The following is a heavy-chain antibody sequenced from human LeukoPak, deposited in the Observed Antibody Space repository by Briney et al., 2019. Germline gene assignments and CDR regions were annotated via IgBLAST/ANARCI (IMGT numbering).Heavy chain of an antibody. CDR3: ARRAGGYSHPYDY. D-gene: IGHD5-18*01. CDR2: IKQDGSEK. Sequence: GGSLRLSCVASGFTFSNYWMSWVRQAPGKGLEWVANIKQDGSEKYYVDSVKGRFAISRDNSKNTLYLQMNSLRAEDTAVYYCARRAGGYSHPYDYWGQGTLVTVSS. J-gene: IGHJ4*02. V-gene: IGHV3-7*03. CDR1: GFTFSNYW.